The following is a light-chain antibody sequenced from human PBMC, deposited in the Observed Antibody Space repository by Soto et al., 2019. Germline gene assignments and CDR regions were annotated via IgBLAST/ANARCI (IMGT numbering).Light chain of an antibody. V-gene: IGLV1-44*01. CDR1: DSNVGGTA. CDR3: SAWDDSLHVWL. J-gene: IGLJ3*02. CDR2: INN. Sequence: QSVLTQPPSASGAPGQRVTISCSGSDSNVGGTAVNWYQQVPGTAPKLLIFINNQRPSGVPDRFSGSKSGTSASLAISGLQAEDEADYYCSAWDDSLHVWLFGGGTKLTVL.